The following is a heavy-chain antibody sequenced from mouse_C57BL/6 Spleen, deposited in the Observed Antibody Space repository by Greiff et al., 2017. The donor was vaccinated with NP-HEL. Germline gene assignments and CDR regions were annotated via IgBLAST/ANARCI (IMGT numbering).Heavy chain of an antibody. D-gene: IGHD2-2*01. CDR3: TNGYLYYFDY. J-gene: IGHJ2*01. V-gene: IGHV6-3*01. Sequence: EVKVEESGGGLVQPGGSMKLSCVASGFTFSNYWMNWVRQSPEKGLEWVAQIRLKSDNYATHYAESVKGRFTISRDDSKSSVYLQMNNLRAEDTGIYYCTNGYLYYFDYWGQGTTLTVSS. CDR1: GFTFSNYW. CDR2: IRLKSDNYAT.